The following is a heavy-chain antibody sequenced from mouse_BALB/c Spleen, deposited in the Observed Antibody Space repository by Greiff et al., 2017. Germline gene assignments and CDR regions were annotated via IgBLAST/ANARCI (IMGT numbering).Heavy chain of an antibody. V-gene: IGHV5-17*02. CDR1: GFTFSSYT. D-gene: IGHD2-14*01. CDR3: ARGYYRYPYAMDY. CDR2: ISSGSSTI. J-gene: IGHJ4*01. Sequence: EVHLVESGGGLVKPGGSLKLSCAASGFTFSSYTMSWVRQTPEKGLEWVAYISSGSSTIYYADTVKGRFTISRDNPKNTLFLQMTSLRSEDTAMYYCARGYYRYPYAMDYWGQGTSVTVSS.